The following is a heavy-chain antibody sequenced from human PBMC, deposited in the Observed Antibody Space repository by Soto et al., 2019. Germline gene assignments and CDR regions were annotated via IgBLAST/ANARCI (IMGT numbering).Heavy chain of an antibody. CDR2: ISGSGGST. CDR1: GFTFSSYA. V-gene: IGHV3-23*01. J-gene: IGHJ4*02. CDR3: AKDRTPIVVVTSFDY. D-gene: IGHD2-21*02. Sequence: EVQLLESGGGLVQPGGSLRLSCAASAASGFTFSSYAMSWVRQAPGKGLEWVSAISGSGGSTYYADSVKGRFTISRDNSKNTLYLQMNSLRAEDTAVYYCAKDRTPIVVVTSFDYWGQGTLVTVSS.